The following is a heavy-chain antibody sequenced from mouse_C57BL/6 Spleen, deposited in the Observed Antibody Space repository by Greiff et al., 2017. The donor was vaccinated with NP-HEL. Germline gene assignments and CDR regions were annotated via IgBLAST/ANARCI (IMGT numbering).Heavy chain of an antibody. D-gene: IGHD1-1*02. CDR3: ARVHYDFYAMDY. V-gene: IGHV5-16*01. J-gene: IGHJ4*01. Sequence: EVKVVESEGGLVQPGSSMKLSCTASGFTFSDYYMAWVRQVPEKGLEWVANINYDGSSTYYLDSLKSRFIISRDNAKNILYLQMSSLKSEDTATYYCARVHYDFYAMDYWGQGTSVTVSS. CDR1: GFTFSDYY. CDR2: INYDGSST.